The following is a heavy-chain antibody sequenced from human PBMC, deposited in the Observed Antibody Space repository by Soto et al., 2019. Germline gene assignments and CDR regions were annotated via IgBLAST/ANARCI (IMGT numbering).Heavy chain of an antibody. CDR2: VYSGGAT. CDR1: GFSVSRNY. Sequence: QLVETGGGLIQPGTSLTLSCAASGFSVSRNYMTWVRQAPGKGLEWVSFVYSGGATFYADSVKGRFILSRDDSQNTMYLQMNSLRADDTAVYYCASNYAYAEGYYWYGIDVWGQGTTVTVSS. V-gene: IGHV3-53*02. J-gene: IGHJ6*02. D-gene: IGHD3-16*01. CDR3: ASNYAYAEGYYWYGIDV.